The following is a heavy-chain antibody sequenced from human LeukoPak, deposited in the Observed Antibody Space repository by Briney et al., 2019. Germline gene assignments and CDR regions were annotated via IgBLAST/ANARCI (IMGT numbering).Heavy chain of an antibody. J-gene: IGHJ4*02. V-gene: IGHV3-30*02. D-gene: IGHD2-2*02. CDR2: IRYDGSNK. Sequence: PGGSLRLSCAASGFTFSSYWMSWVRQAPGKGLEWVAFIRYDGSNKYYADSVKGRFTISRDNSKNTLYLQMNSLRAEDTAVYYCAKDRISYCSSTSCNTPFDYWGQGTLVTVSS. CDR3: AKDRISYCSSTSCNTPFDY. CDR1: GFTFSSYW.